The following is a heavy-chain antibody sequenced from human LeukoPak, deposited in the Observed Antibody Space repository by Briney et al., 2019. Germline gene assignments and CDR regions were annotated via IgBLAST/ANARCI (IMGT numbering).Heavy chain of an antibody. D-gene: IGHD3-10*01. J-gene: IGHJ4*02. Sequence: GGSLRLSCVASGFSFSDYPMHWVRQAPGKGLEWLAVISFDGSNAYYADSVQGRLTISRDNSQNTLYLQVNSLRVEDTAVYYCTKEEGSGTSHYDYWGQGTLVTVSS. V-gene: IGHV3-30*04. CDR2: ISFDGSNA. CDR3: TKEEGSGTSHYDY. CDR1: GFSFSDYP.